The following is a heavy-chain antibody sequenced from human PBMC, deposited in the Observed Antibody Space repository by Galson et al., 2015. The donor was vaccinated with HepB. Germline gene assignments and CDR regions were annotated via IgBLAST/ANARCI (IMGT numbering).Heavy chain of an antibody. CDR2: VRYDGGGPK. Sequence: SLRLSCAASGFTFSNYGLHWVRQAPGEGLEWVAFVRYDGGGPKYYADSAKGRFTISRDNSESTLYLQMNNLRAEDTAVYYCALENQLGAYHFDYWGQGTLVTVSS. D-gene: IGHD3-16*01. CDR1: GFTFSNYG. CDR3: ALENQLGAYHFDY. V-gene: IGHV3-30*02. J-gene: IGHJ4*02.